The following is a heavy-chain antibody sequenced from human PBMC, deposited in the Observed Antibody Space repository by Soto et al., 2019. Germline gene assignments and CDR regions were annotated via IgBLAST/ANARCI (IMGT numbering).Heavy chain of an antibody. CDR2: INPNSGGT. Sequence: ASVKVSCKASGYTFTGYYMHWVRQAPGQGLEWMGWINPNSGGTNYAQKFQGWVTMTRDTSISTAYMELSRLRSDDTAVYYCARDRIAVAGTYYYYYGMDVWGQGTTVTVSS. V-gene: IGHV1-2*04. CDR1: GYTFTGYY. J-gene: IGHJ6*02. D-gene: IGHD6-19*01. CDR3: ARDRIAVAGTYYYYYGMDV.